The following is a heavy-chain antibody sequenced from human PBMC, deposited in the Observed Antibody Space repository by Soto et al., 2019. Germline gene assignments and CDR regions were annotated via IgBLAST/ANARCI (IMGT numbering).Heavy chain of an antibody. Sequence: SVKVSCKASGYTFTSYAMHWVRQAPGQRLEWMGWINAGNGNTKYSQKFQGRVTITRDTSASTAYMELSSLRSEDTAVYYCARSPHTWEMNYFDYWGQGTLVTVSS. CDR1: GYTFTSYA. J-gene: IGHJ4*02. D-gene: IGHD1-26*01. V-gene: IGHV1-3*01. CDR3: ARSPHTWEMNYFDY. CDR2: INAGNGNT.